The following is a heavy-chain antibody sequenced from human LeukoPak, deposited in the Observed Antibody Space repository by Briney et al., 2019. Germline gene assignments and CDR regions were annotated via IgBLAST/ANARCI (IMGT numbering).Heavy chain of an antibody. CDR3: ARARSMVRGVIISGLNWFDP. Sequence: SETLSLTCAVSGGSISSSNWWSWVRQPPGKGLEWIGEIYHSGSTNYNPSLKSRVTISVDKSKNQFSLKLSSVTAADTAVYYCARARSMVRGVIISGLNWFDPWGQGTLVIVSS. D-gene: IGHD3-10*01. V-gene: IGHV4-4*02. CDR1: GGSISSSNW. J-gene: IGHJ5*02. CDR2: IYHSGST.